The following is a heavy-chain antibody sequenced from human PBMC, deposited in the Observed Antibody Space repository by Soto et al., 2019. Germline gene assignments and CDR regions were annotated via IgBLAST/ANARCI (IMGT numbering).Heavy chain of an antibody. CDR1: GGTFSYSA. J-gene: IGHJ6*02. D-gene: IGHD6-6*01. V-gene: IGHV1-69*01. Sequence: QVQLVQSGTEVKKPGSSVKVSCKASGGTFSYSAISWVRQAPGQGLDWMGGIIPVSGVPNYAQKFQGRVTITADEYTTTAYLQLSSLRPEDAAVYYCATPSVAARPKGGYYYADVWGQGTTVTVSS. CDR3: ATPSVAARPKGGYYYADV. CDR2: IIPVSGVP.